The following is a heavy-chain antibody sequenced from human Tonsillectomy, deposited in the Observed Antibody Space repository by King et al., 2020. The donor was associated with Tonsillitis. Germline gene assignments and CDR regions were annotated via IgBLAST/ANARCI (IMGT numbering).Heavy chain of an antibody. CDR2: ISGTRVTT. Sequence: VQLVESGGGLVQPGGSLRVSCAASGFTFSSYAMSWVRQAPGKGLEWVSGISGTRVTTYYADSVKGRFTISRDNSKNTLYLQMNRLRAEDTAVYYCAKGDMGYYYYGMDVWGQGTTVTVSS. J-gene: IGHJ6*02. CDR1: GFTFSSYA. D-gene: IGHD3-16*01. CDR3: AKGDMGYYYYGMDV. V-gene: IGHV3-23*04.